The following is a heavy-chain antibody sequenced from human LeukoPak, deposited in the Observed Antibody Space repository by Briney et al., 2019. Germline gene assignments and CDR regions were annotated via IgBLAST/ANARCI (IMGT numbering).Heavy chain of an antibody. V-gene: IGHV5-51*01. J-gene: IGHJ4*01. D-gene: IGHD6-19*01. CDR1: GYSFTSYW. CDR3: ARHGPLGSGRPQVGDY. CDR2: IYPGDSDT. Sequence: GEPLKISCKGSGYSFTSYWIGWVRQMPGKGLEWMGIIYPGDSDTRYSPSFQGQVTISADKSISTAYLQWSSLKASDTAMYYCARHGPLGSGRPQVGDYWGQGTLVTVSS.